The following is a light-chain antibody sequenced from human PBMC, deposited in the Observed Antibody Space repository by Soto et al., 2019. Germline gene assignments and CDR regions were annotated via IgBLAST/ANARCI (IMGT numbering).Light chain of an antibody. CDR3: QQYNTWPRT. V-gene: IGKV3-20*01. J-gene: IGKJ1*01. CDR2: GAS. CDR1: QSVSSSY. Sequence: ESVLTQSPGTLSLSPGERATLSCRASQSVSSSYLAWYQQKPGQAPRLPIYGASSRATGIPDRFSGSGSGTDFTLTISSLQSEDFAIYFCQQYNTWPRTFGQGTKVDIK.